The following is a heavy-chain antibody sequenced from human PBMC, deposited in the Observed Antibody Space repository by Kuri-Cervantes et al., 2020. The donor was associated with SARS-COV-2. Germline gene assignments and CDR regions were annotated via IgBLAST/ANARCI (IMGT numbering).Heavy chain of an antibody. J-gene: IGHJ4*02. Sequence: GGSLRLSCAASGFNFSRTDMQWVRQAPGKGLEWVAVISHEGKNKKCTACGKGRFTISRDNSQNTLYLHMKSQRSEDTAMYYCAKERVGVQDFWGQGTLVTVSS. D-gene: IGHD2-21*01. CDR2: ISHEGKNK. CDR1: GFNFSRTD. V-gene: IGHV3-30*18. CDR3: AKERVGVQDF.